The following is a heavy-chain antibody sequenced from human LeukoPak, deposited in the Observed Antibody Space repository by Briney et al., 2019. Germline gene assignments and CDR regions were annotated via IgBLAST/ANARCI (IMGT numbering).Heavy chain of an antibody. CDR1: GGSISSYY. CDR2: IYYSGST. D-gene: IGHD3-16*01. Sequence: SETLSLTCTVSGGSISSYYWSWIRQPPGKGLEWIGYIYYSGSTNYNPSLKSRVTISVDTSKNQFSLKLSSVTAADTAVYYCARSSDYGGLFYYYYYMDVWGKGTTVTVSS. J-gene: IGHJ6*03. V-gene: IGHV4-59*01. CDR3: ARSSDYGGLFYYYYYMDV.